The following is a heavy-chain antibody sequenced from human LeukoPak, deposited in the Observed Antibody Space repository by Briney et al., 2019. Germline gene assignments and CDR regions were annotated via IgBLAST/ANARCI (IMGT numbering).Heavy chain of an antibody. D-gene: IGHD5-18*01. Sequence: PGGSLRLSCAASGFTFSNFWMHWVRQAPGKGLVWVSRISSDGSTTNYADSVKGRFTVSRDNAKSTLYLQMNSLRAEDTAVYYCARSLSGYSFGPRGQGTLVTVSS. J-gene: IGHJ4*02. CDR1: GFTFSNFW. V-gene: IGHV3-74*01. CDR3: ARSLSGYSFGP. CDR2: ISSDGSTT.